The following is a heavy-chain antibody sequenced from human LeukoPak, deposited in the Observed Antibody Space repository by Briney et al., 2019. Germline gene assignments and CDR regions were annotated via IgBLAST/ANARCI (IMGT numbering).Heavy chain of an antibody. D-gene: IGHD6-19*01. CDR3: AKRGSGWSGPFDY. Sequence: GGSLRLSCAASGCTFSSYAMSWVRQAPGKGREGVSAISGSGGSTYYADYVKGRFTISRDNSKNTLYLQMNSLRAEDTAVYYCAKRGSGWSGPFDYWGQGTLVTVSS. CDR1: GCTFSSYA. V-gene: IGHV3-23*01. J-gene: IGHJ4*02. CDR2: ISGSGGST.